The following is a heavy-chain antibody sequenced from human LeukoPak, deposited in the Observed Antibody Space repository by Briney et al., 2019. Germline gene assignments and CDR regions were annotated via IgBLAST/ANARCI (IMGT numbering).Heavy chain of an antibody. CDR3: ANTNYYDSSGYFDF. Sequence: GGSLRLSCAASGFTFSSFAMSWVRQAPGKGLEWVSSSSGSGSTTYYADSVKGRFTISRDNSKNTLYLQMNSLRAEDTAVYYCANTNYYDSSGYFDFWGHGTLVTVSS. CDR1: GFTFSSFA. CDR2: SSGSGSTT. V-gene: IGHV3-23*01. D-gene: IGHD3-22*01. J-gene: IGHJ4*01.